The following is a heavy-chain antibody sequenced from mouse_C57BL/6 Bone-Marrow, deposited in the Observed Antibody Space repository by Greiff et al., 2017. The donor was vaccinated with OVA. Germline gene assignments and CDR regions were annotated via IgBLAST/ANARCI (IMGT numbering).Heavy chain of an antibody. V-gene: IGHV1-81*01. Sequence: QVQLQQSGAELARPGASVKLSCKASGYTFTSYGISWVKQRTGQGLEWIGEIYPRSGNTYYNEKFKGKATLTADKSSSTAYMELRSLTSEDAAVYFCARSGYYYAMDYWGQGTSVTVSS. CDR2: IYPRSGNT. D-gene: IGHD3-1*01. J-gene: IGHJ4*01. CDR3: ARSGYYYAMDY. CDR1: GYTFTSYG.